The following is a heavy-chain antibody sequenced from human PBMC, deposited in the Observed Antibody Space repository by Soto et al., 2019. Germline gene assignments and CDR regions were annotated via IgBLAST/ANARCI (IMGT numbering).Heavy chain of an antibody. V-gene: IGHV1-2*04. D-gene: IGHD3-22*01. Sequence: ASVKVSCKASGYTFTGYYMHWVRQAPGQGLEWMGWINPNSGGTNYAQKCQGWVTMTRDTSISTAYMELSRLRSDDTAVYYCATSSEYYYYGMDVWGQGTTVTVSS. CDR1: GYTFTGYY. CDR2: INPNSGGT. J-gene: IGHJ6*02. CDR3: ATSSEYYYYGMDV.